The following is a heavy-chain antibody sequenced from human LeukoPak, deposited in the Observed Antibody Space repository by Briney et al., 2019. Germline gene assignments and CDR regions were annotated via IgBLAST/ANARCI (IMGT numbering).Heavy chain of an antibody. J-gene: IGHJ3*02. V-gene: IGHV3-74*01. CDR3: ARDFISGSSSSFAFDI. CDR1: GFTFSSYW. CDR2: INTDGSST. D-gene: IGHD3-10*01. Sequence: GGSLRLSCVASGFTFSSYWMHWVRQAPGKGLVWVSRINTDGSSTSYADSVKGRFTISRDNAKNSLYLQMNSLRAEDTAVYYCARDFISGSSSSFAFDIWGQGTMVTVSS.